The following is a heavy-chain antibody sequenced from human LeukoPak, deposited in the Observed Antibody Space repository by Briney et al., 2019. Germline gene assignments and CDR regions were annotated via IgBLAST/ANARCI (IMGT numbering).Heavy chain of an antibody. CDR2: ISAYSGDT. CDR3: ARDTRSTGRTYFDY. V-gene: IGHV1-18*01. J-gene: IGHJ4*02. D-gene: IGHD2-2*01. CDR1: GYIFTSFG. Sequence: ASVKVSCKASGYIFTSFGIGWVGQTPGQGLEWVGGISAYSGDTDYAQKLRGRVTMNTDSSKRTAYKELRSLGSDDAAVYYCARDTRSTGRTYFDYWGQGTLVTVSS.